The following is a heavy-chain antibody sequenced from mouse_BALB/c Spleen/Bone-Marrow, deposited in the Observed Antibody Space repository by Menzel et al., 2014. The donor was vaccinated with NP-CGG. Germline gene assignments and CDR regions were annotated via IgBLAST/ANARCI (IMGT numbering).Heavy chain of an antibody. Sequence: EVKLMESGGDLVKPGGSLKLSCAASGFTFSTYGMSWVRQTPDKRLEWVATISSGSSYTYYPDSVKGQFTIYRDNAKNTLYLQMSNLKSEDTAMYYCARQGGYFDYWGQGTTLTVSS. V-gene: IGHV5-6*01. CDR3: ARQGGYFDY. CDR1: GFTFSTYG. J-gene: IGHJ2*01. CDR2: ISSGSSYT. D-gene: IGHD1-1*02.